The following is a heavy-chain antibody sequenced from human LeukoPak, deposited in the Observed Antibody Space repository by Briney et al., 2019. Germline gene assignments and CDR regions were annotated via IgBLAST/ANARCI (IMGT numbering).Heavy chain of an antibody. CDR2: IYYSGST. V-gene: IGHV4-59*01. CDR1: GGSMNSYY. CDR3: ARIIAARFDY. J-gene: IGHJ4*02. Sequence: SETLSLTCTASGGSMNSYYWSWIRQPPGKGLEWIGYIYYSGSTNYNPSLKSRVTISVDTSKNQFSLKLSSVTAADTAVYYCARIIAARFDYWGQGILVTVSS. D-gene: IGHD6-6*01.